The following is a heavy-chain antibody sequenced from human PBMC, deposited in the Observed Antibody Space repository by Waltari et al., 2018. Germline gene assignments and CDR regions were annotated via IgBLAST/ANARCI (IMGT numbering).Heavy chain of an antibody. CDR1: GFTFSLYW. CDR3: AAGGGIDF. D-gene: IGHD3-16*01. J-gene: IGHJ4*02. Sequence: QLEESGGGLVQPGGSLRPSCSASGFTFSLYWMHWVRQSPGKGLVWVSRIQTDGSNIDYADAVKGRFTISRDNAKNTVYLQMNRLRAEDTAVYYCAAGGGIDFLGQGTLVTVSS. V-gene: IGHV3-74*01. CDR2: IQTDGSNI.